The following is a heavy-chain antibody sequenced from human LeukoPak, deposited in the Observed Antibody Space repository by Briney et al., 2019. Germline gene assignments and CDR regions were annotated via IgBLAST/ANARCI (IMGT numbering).Heavy chain of an antibody. CDR3: ARLVVGNWFDP. Sequence: PVGPLRSSCATSGCTLSRYCINLVRQAPGKRLEWVANIKQDGSEKYYVDSVKGRFTISRDNAKNSLYLQMNSLRAEDTAVYYCARLVVGNWFDPWGQGTLVTVSS. CDR2: IKQDGSEK. J-gene: IGHJ5*02. D-gene: IGHD3-16*01. CDR1: GCTLSRYC. V-gene: IGHV3-7*01.